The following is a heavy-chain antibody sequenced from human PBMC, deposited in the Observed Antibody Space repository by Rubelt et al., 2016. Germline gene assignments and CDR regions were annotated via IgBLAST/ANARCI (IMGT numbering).Heavy chain of an antibody. D-gene: IGHD3-10*02. CDR3: AKVFVLPGSTMAGHFDY. J-gene: IGHJ4*02. V-gene: IGHV3-7*05. Sequence: ESGGGLVQPGGSLRLSCAASGFTFSSYWMSWVRQAPGKGLEWVANIRQDGGEKYYVDSVKGRFTISRDNAKNSLFLQMNSLRAEDPAIYYCAKVFVLPGSTMAGHFDYWGQGTLVTVSS. CDR1: GFTFSSYW. CDR2: IRQDGGEK.